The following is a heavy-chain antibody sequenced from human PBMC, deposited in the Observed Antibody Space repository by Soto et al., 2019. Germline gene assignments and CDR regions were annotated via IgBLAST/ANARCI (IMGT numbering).Heavy chain of an antibody. Sequence: SVKVSCKASGGTFSSYAISWVRQAPGQGLEWMGGIIPIFGTANYAQKFQGRVTITADESTSTAYMELSSLRSEDTAVYYCVRERVCSGGSCYGHDAFDIWGQGTMVTVSS. CDR3: VRERVCSGGSCYGHDAFDI. D-gene: IGHD2-15*01. CDR2: IIPIFGTA. V-gene: IGHV1-69*13. CDR1: GGTFSSYA. J-gene: IGHJ3*02.